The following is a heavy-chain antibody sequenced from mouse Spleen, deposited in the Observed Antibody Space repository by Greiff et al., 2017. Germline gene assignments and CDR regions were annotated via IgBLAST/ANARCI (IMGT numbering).Heavy chain of an antibody. V-gene: IGHV3-6*01. CDR1: GYSITSGYY. D-gene: IGHD2-4*01. CDR3: ARDHDWAWFAY. J-gene: IGHJ3*01. Sequence: EVKLMESGPGLVKPSQSLSLTCSVTGYSITSGYYWNWIRQFPGNKLEWMGYISYDGSNNYNPSLKNRISITRDTSKNQFFLKLNSVTTEDTATYYCARDHDWAWFAYWGQGTLVTVSA. CDR2: ISYDGSN.